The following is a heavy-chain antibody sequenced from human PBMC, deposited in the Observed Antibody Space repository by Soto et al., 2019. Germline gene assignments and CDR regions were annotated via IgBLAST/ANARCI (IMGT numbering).Heavy chain of an antibody. V-gene: IGHV3-23*01. CDR1: GFTFSSYA. J-gene: IGHJ4*02. Sequence: LGLSCAASGFTFSSYAMSWVRQAPGKGLEWVSAISSSGGNTYYADFVKGRFTISRDNSKNTLYLQMNSLKVEDTAVYYCAKYVSSGWSIFDYWGQGTLVTVSS. CDR3: AKYVSSGWSIFDY. CDR2: ISSSGGNT. D-gene: IGHD6-19*01.